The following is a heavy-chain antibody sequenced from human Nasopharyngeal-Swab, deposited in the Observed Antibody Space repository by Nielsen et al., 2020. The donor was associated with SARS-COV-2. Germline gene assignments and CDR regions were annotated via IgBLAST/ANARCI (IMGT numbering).Heavy chain of an antibody. CDR3: ARDPTSVAGTGDYYYGMDV. CDR1: GYTFTGYY. J-gene: IGHJ6*02. D-gene: IGHD6-19*01. CDR2: INPNSGGT. V-gene: IGHV1-2*06. Sequence: ASVKVSCKASGYTFTGYYMHWVRQAPGQGLEWMGRINPNSGGTNYAQKFQGRVTMTRDTSISTAYMELSRLRSDDTAVYYCARDPTSVAGTGDYYYGMDVWGPGTTVTVSS.